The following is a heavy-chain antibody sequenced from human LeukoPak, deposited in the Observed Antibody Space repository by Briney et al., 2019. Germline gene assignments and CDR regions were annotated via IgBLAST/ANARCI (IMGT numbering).Heavy chain of an antibody. CDR1: GFTFSSYE. J-gene: IGHJ6*03. D-gene: IGHD6-13*01. Sequence: PGGSLRLSCAASGFTFSSYEMNWVRQAPGKGLEWVSYISSSGSTIYYADSVKGRFTISRDNAKNSLYLQMNSLRAEDTAVYYCARVEYSSSWGDYYYYYMDVWGKGTTVTISS. CDR3: ARVEYSSSWGDYYYYYMDV. CDR2: ISSSGSTI. V-gene: IGHV3-48*03.